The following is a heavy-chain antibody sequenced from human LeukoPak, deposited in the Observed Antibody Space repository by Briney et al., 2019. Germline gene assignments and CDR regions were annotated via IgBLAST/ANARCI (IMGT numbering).Heavy chain of an antibody. CDR2: IRYDGSNK. Sequence: GGSLRLSCAASGFTFSSYGMRWVRQAPGKGLEWVAFIRYDGSNKYYADSVKGRFTISRDNSKNTLYLQMNSLRAEDTAVYYCAKEKASMGRNWFDPWGQGTLVTVSS. V-gene: IGHV3-30*02. J-gene: IGHJ5*02. CDR3: AKEKASMGRNWFDP. D-gene: IGHD2-2*01. CDR1: GFTFSSYG.